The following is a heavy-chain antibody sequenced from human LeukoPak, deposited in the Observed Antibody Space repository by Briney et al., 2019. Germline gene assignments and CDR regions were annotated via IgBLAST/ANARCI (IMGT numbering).Heavy chain of an antibody. CDR3: ARFGYSTSLDFYLDV. V-gene: IGHV5-51*01. CDR1: GFTFTNYW. D-gene: IGHD6-13*01. J-gene: IGHJ2*01. Sequence: GESLKISCQASGFTFTNYWIAWVRQVPGKGLELMGIVHAGDSDARYSPSFQDQVTMSADKSISTAYLQWNSLRASDSAMYFCARFGYSTSLDFYLDVWGRGTLVAVSS. CDR2: VHAGDSDA.